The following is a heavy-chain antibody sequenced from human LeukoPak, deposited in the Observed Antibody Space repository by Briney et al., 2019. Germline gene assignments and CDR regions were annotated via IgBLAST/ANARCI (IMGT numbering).Heavy chain of an antibody. J-gene: IGHJ4*02. CDR2: IYYSGST. CDR3: AKYGNSGWVIDN. D-gene: IGHD6-19*01. Sequence: SETLSLTCTVSGASINSHYWSWIRQPPGKGLEWIAYIYYSGSTSYNPSFKSRVTMSVDTSKNQFSLRLKSVTAADTAVYFCAKYGNSGWVIDNWGQGALVTVSS. V-gene: IGHV4-59*11. CDR1: GASINSHY.